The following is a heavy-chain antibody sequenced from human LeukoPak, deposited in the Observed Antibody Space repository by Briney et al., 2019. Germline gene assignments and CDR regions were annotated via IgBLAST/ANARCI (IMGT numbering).Heavy chain of an antibody. D-gene: IGHD2-15*01. V-gene: IGHV3-74*01. CDR2: INSDGSST. CDR1: GFTFSSYW. Sequence: PGGSLRLSCAASGFTFSSYWMHWVRQVPGKGLVWVSRINSDGSSTSYADSVKGRFTISRDNAKNTLYLQMNSLRAEDTAVYYCARAGYCSGGSCYSYFDPWGQGTLVTVSS. CDR3: ARAGYCSGGSCYSYFDP. J-gene: IGHJ5*02.